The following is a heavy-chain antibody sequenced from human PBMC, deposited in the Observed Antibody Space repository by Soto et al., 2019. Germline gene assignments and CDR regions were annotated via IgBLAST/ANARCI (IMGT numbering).Heavy chain of an antibody. CDR1: GFTFSSYG. V-gene: IGHV3-30*18. J-gene: IGHJ4*02. D-gene: IGHD3-22*01. CDR3: AKDNYYDTKDYFDY. Sequence: GGSLRLSCAASGFTFSSYGMHWVRQAPGKGLEWVAVISYDGSNKYYADSVKGRFTISRDNSKNTLYLQMNSLRAEDTAVYYCAKDNYYDTKDYFDYWGQGTLVTVSS. CDR2: ISYDGSNK.